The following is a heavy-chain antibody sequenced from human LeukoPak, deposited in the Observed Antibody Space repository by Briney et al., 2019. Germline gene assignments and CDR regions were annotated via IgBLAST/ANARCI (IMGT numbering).Heavy chain of an antibody. J-gene: IGHJ4*02. D-gene: IGHD1-26*01. CDR3: ARIYSGSRSDFDY. Sequence: ASVKVSCKASGYTFNNYGIIWVRQAPGQGLEWMGWINPNSGGTNYAQKSQGRVTMTRDTSISTAYMELSRLRSDDTAVYYCARIYSGSRSDFDYWGQGTLVTVSS. V-gene: IGHV1-2*02. CDR2: INPNSGGT. CDR1: GYTFNNYG.